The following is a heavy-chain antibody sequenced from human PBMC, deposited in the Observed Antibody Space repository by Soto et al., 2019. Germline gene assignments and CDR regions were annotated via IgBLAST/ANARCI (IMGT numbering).Heavy chain of an antibody. J-gene: IGHJ4*02. CDR1: GFTFSSYE. CDR2: ISSSGSTI. Sequence: EVQLVESGGGLVQPGGSLRLSCAASGFTFSSYEMNWVRQAPGKGLEWVSYISSSGSTIYYADSVKGRFTISRDNAKNSLYLQMNSLRAEDTALYYCARAFCGSASCHGGNFDYWGQGTLVTVSS. CDR3: ARAFCGSASCHGGNFDY. V-gene: IGHV3-48*03. D-gene: IGHD2-2*01.